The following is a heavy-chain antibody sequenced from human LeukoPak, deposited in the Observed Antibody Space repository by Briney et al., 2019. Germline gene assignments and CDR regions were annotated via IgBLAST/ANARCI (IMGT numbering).Heavy chain of an antibody. Sequence: GGSLRLSCAASGLPFSSYAMSWVRQAPGKGLEWVSAISGSGGSTYYADSVKGRFTISRDNAKNSLYLQMNSLRDEDTAVYYCARDSSRTWYFDLWGRGTLVTVSS. D-gene: IGHD2-2*01. J-gene: IGHJ2*01. CDR2: ISGSGGST. CDR3: ARDSSRTWYFDL. V-gene: IGHV3-23*01. CDR1: GLPFSSYA.